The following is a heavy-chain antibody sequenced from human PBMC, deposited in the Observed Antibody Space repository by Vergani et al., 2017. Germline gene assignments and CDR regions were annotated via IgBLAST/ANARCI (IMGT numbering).Heavy chain of an antibody. D-gene: IGHD2-15*01. CDR3: ARDVGWGYCSGGSCAEFDY. V-gene: IGHV3-74*01. Sequence: EVQLVESGGGLVQPGGSLRLSCAASGFTFSSYWMHWVRHAPGKGLVWVSRINSDGSRTSYADSVKGRFTISRDNAKNTLYLQMNSMRAEDTAVYYCARDVGWGYCSGGSCAEFDYWSQGTLVTVSS. CDR1: GFTFSSYW. CDR2: INSDGSRT. J-gene: IGHJ4*02.